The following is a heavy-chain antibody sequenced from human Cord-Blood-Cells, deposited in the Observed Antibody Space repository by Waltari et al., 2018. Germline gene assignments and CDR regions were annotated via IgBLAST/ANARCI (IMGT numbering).Heavy chain of an antibody. J-gene: IGHJ4*02. CDR3: ARGGGIAAAGTYQLNY. Sequence: QVQLQQWGAGLLKPSETLSLTCAVYGGSFSGSYWSWLRQPPGKGLEWIGEINHSGSTNYNPSLKSRVTISVDTSKNQFSLKLSSVTAADTAVYYCARGGGIAAAGTYQLNYWGQGTLVTVSS. D-gene: IGHD6-13*01. CDR2: INHSGST. V-gene: IGHV4-34*01. CDR1: GGSFSGSY.